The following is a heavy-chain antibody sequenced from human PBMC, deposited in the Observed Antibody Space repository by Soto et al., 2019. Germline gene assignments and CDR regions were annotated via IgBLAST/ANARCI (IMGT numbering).Heavy chain of an antibody. Sequence: QVQLVESGGDVVQPGRSLRLSCAASGFTFSGYGMHWVRQAPGKGLEWVADTSHDGSNKYYADSVKGRFTISRDNSKNTLYLQMNSLRVEDTAVYYCAKDRSEYSRSWPGYWGQGTLVTVSS. CDR2: TSHDGSNK. D-gene: IGHD6-13*01. CDR3: AKDRSEYSRSWPGY. CDR1: GFTFSGYG. J-gene: IGHJ4*02. V-gene: IGHV3-30*18.